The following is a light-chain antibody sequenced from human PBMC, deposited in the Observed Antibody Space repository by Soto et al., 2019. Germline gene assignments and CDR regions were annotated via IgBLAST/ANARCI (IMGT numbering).Light chain of an antibody. V-gene: IGLV2-23*01. CDR2: EAT. Sequence: QSALTQPASVSGSPEQSITISCTGTSNDVGRYNLVSWYQQHPGEAPKVMIYEATKRPSGVSNRFSGSKSGNTASLTISGLQAEDEADYYCCAYAGSGTVVFGGGTKVTVL. CDR1: SNDVGRYNL. CDR3: CAYAGSGTVV. J-gene: IGLJ3*02.